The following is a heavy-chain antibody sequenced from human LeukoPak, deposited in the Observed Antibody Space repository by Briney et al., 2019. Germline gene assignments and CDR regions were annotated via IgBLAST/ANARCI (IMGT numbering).Heavy chain of an antibody. D-gene: IGHD4-17*01. V-gene: IGHV3-7*04. CDR3: ARVYGDYVGY. CDR1: EFMFNKYY. CDR2: INPDGSAN. J-gene: IGHJ4*02. Sequence: GGSLRLSCAVFEFMFNKYYMGWVRRAPGKGLEWVASINPDGSANYYMDSVKGRFTISRDNAKNSLYLQMSSLRAEDTAVYYCARVYGDYVGYWGQGTLVTVSS.